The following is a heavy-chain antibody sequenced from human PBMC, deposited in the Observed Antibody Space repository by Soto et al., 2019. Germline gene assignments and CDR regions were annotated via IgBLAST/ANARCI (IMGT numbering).Heavy chain of an antibody. V-gene: IGHV1-69*01. CDR3: ARERSSGSYFNYYYYGMDV. D-gene: IGHD1-26*01. Sequence: QVQLVQSGAEVKKPGSSVKVSCKASGGTFSSYAISWVRQAPGQGLEWMGGIIPIFGTANYAQKFQGRVTITADESTSTAYMELSSLRSEDTAVYYCARERSSGSYFNYYYYGMDVWGQGTTVTVSS. CDR1: GGTFSSYA. CDR2: IIPIFGTA. J-gene: IGHJ6*02.